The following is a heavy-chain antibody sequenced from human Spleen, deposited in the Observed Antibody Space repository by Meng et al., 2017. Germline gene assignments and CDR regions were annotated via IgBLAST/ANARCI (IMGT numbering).Heavy chain of an antibody. V-gene: IGHV4-34*01. D-gene: IGHD6-19*01. J-gene: IGHJ4*02. CDR2: INHSGRT. CDR1: GGSFSGYY. CDR3: ARGSVAGRIDY. Sequence: QVQLQQWGAGLLKPSETLSLTCAVYGGSFSGYYWSWIRQPPGKGLEWIGEINHSGRTNYNPSLKSRVTISVDTSKNQFPLNLISVIAADTAVYYCARGSVAGRIDYWGQGTLVTVSS.